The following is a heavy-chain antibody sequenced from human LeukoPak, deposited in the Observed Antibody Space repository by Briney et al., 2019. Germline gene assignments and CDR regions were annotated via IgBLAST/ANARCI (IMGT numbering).Heavy chain of an antibody. V-gene: IGHV4-59*01. CDR1: GGSISSYY. J-gene: IGHJ4*02. CDR2: IYYSGST. D-gene: IGHD4-17*01. CDR3: ARVYGDLYYFDY. Sequence: SETLSLTCTVSGGSISSYYWSWIRQPPGKGLEWIGYIYYSGSTNYNPSLKSRVTISVDTSKNQFSLKLSSVTAADTAVYYCARVYGDLYYFDYWGQGTLVTVSS.